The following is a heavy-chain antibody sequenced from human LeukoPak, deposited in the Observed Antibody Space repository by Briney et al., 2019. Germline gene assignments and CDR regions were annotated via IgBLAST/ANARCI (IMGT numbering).Heavy chain of an antibody. CDR3: ARDLSGTIHWFDP. CDR2: IYYSGST. D-gene: IGHD1-26*01. Sequence: SETLSLTCTVSGGSISSGGYYWSWIRQHPGKGLEWIGYIYYSGSTYYNPSLKSRVAISVDTSKNQFSLKLSSVTAADTAVYYCARDLSGTIHWFDPWGQGTLVTVSS. CDR1: GGSISSGGYY. J-gene: IGHJ5*02. V-gene: IGHV4-31*03.